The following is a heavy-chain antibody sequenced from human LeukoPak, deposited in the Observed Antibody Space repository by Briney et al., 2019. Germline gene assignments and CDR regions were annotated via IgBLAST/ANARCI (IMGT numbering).Heavy chain of an antibody. V-gene: IGHV3-30*02. CDR1: GFTFGSYG. D-gene: IGHD3-9*01. CDR2: IRYDGSNK. Sequence: GGSLRLSCAASGFTFGSYGMHWVRQAPGKGLEWVAFIRYDGSNKYYADSVKGRFTISRDNSKNTLYLQMNSLRAEDTAVYYCAKDPRVWHYDILTGYSSPTPPFDYWGQGTLVTVSS. CDR3: AKDPRVWHYDILTGYSSPTPPFDY. J-gene: IGHJ4*02.